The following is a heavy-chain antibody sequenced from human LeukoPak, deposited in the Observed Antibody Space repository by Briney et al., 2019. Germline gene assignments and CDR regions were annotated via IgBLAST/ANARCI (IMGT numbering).Heavy chain of an antibody. CDR2: ISSSNSYI. CDR3: ATSRGYCSSTSCRDDYYFDY. D-gene: IGHD2-2*01. CDR1: GFTFSTYT. J-gene: IGHJ4*02. V-gene: IGHV3-21*04. Sequence: GGSLRLSCAASGFTFSTYTMNWVRQAPGKGLEWVSSISSSNSYIYYADSVKGRFTISRDNAKNSLYLQMNSLRSDDTAVYYCATSRGYCSSTSCRDDYYFDYWGQGTLVTVSS.